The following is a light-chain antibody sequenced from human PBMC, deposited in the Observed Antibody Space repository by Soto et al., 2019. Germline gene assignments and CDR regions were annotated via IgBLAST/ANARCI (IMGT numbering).Light chain of an antibody. V-gene: IGKV3-20*01. CDR2: GAS. J-gene: IGKJ3*01. CDR3: QQYGDSPFT. Sequence: EIVLTQSPGTLSLSPGERATLSCRASQSLGSRYLAWFQQKPGQAPRLLIYGASSRATGIPDRFSGSGSGTDFTLNISRLEPEDFAVYYCQQYGDSPFTFGPGTKVDIK. CDR1: QSLGSRY.